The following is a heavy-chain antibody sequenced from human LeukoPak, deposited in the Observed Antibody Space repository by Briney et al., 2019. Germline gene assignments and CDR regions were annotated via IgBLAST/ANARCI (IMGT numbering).Heavy chain of an antibody. Sequence: TGGSLRLSCAASGFTFSSYAMHWVRQAPGKGLEWVAVISYDGSNKYCADSVKGRFTISRDNSKNTLYLQMNSLRAEDTAVYYCARGHGGNAYFDYWGQGTLVTVSS. CDR1: GFTFSSYA. V-gene: IGHV3-30*04. D-gene: IGHD4-23*01. CDR3: ARGHGGNAYFDY. J-gene: IGHJ4*02. CDR2: ISYDGSNK.